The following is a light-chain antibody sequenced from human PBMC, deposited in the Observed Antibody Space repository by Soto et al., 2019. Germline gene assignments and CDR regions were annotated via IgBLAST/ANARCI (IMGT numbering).Light chain of an antibody. CDR2: DAS. Sequence: DIQMTQSPSSLSASVGDRVTISCQASQDISNSLNWYQQKPGKAPKLLIYDASNLETGVPSRFSGRVSGTDFTFTISSLQPEDIATYYCQHCDSLPLTFGQGTRLEIK. CDR1: QDISNS. J-gene: IGKJ5*01. CDR3: QHCDSLPLT. V-gene: IGKV1-33*01.